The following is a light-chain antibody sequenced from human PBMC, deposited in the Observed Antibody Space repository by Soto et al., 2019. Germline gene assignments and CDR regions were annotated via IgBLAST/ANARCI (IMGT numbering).Light chain of an antibody. Sequence: EIVGTQSPRTVPLSPGERATXSCRASQSVSSNLAWYQQKPGQAHRLLIYAASTRATGIPARFSGSGSGTEFTLTISRLEPEDFAVYFCQQYGSSPWPFGQGTRLEIK. CDR1: QSVSSN. V-gene: IGKV3-20*01. CDR3: QQYGSSPWP. J-gene: IGKJ5*01. CDR2: AAS.